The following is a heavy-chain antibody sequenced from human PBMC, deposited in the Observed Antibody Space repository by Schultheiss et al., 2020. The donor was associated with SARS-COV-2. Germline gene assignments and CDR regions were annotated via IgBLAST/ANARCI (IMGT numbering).Heavy chain of an antibody. Sequence: GGSLRLSCAASGFTFSSYWMSWVRQAPGKGLEWVSSISSSSSYIYYADSVKGRFTISRDNAKNSLYLQMNSLRAEDTAVYYCAKEDCSGGSCYTFGLEDAFDIWGQGTMVTVSS. J-gene: IGHJ3*02. D-gene: IGHD2-15*01. V-gene: IGHV3-21*04. CDR3: AKEDCSGGSCYTFGLEDAFDI. CDR2: ISSSSSYI. CDR1: GFTFSSYW.